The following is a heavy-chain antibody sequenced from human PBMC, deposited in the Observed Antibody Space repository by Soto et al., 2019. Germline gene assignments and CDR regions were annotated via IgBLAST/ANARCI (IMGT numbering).Heavy chain of an antibody. CDR1: GGSISSSSYY. Sequence: PSETLSLTCTVSGGSISSSSYYWGWIRQPPGKGLEWIGSIYYSGSTYYNPSLKSRVTISVDTSKNQFSLKLSSVTAADTAVYYCARYHSKDPNFDYWGQGTLVTVSS. V-gene: IGHV4-39*01. J-gene: IGHJ4*02. CDR2: IYYSGST. CDR3: ARYHSKDPNFDY. D-gene: IGHD1-20*01.